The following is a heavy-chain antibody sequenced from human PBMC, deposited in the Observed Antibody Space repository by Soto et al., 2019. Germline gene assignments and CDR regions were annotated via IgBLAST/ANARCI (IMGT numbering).Heavy chain of an antibody. J-gene: IGHJ4*02. CDR1: GGTFSSYA. D-gene: IGHD3-22*01. V-gene: IGHV1-69*12. CDR2: IIPFFGTA. CDR3: ASHYDSSGYYYRGLDY. Sequence: QVQLVQSGAEVKKPGSSVKVSCKASGGTFSSYAISWVRQAPGQGLEWMGGIIPFFGTADYAQKFQGRVTITADESTSTAYMELSSLRSEDTAVYYCASHYDSSGYYYRGLDYWGQGTLVTVSS.